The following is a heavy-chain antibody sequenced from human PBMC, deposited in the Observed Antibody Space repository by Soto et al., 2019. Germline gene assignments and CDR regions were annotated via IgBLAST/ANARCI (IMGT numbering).Heavy chain of an antibody. Sequence: QVQLVQSGAEVKKPGSSVKVSCKASGGTFSSYAISWVRQAPGQGLEWMGGIIPIFGTANYAQKFQGRVTCTADDSTSTAYMELSSLRSEDTAVYYCAREALRWGYYCYGMDVWGQGTTVTVSS. J-gene: IGHJ6*02. CDR3: AREALRWGYYCYGMDV. CDR2: IIPIFGTA. D-gene: IGHD4-17*01. V-gene: IGHV1-69*12. CDR1: GGTFSSYA.